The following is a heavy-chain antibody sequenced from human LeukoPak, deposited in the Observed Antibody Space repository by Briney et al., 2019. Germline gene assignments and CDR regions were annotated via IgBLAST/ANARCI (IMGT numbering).Heavy chain of an antibody. CDR3: ARSPYYDFWSGYYRFDY. Sequence: PSETLSLTCGVYGGSFSGYYWSWIRQPPGKGLEWIGEINHSGSTNYNASLKSRVTISVDTSKNQFSLKVSSVTAADTAVYYCARSPYYDFWSGYYRFDYWGQGTLVTVSS. D-gene: IGHD3-3*01. CDR2: INHSGST. J-gene: IGHJ4*02. CDR1: GGSFSGYY. V-gene: IGHV4-34*01.